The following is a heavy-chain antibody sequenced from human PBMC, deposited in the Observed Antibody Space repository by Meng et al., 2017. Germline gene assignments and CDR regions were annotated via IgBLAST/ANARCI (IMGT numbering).Heavy chain of an antibody. CDR2: MNEDGTTI. J-gene: IGHJ4*02. Sequence: IQLVESGGGVVQPGGSLRLSCAASGFTISSFWMHWVRQAPGKGLVWVSRMNEDGTTISHAGSVKGRFTISRDSARNTLYLQMNSLRVEDTAVYYCVRDFGGNSDYWGQGTLVTVSS. V-gene: IGHV3-74*01. CDR3: VRDFGGNSDY. D-gene: IGHD4-23*01. CDR1: GFTISSFW.